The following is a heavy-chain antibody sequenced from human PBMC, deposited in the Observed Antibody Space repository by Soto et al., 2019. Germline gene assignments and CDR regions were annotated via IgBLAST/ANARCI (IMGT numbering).Heavy chain of an antibody. Sequence: PSETLSLTCTVSGGSISSGEYYWSWIRQPPGKGLEWIGYISYSGSTYYNPSLKSRVTISVDTSKNQFSLKLSSVTAADTAVYYCASSITIFGVVITSYYFEYWGQGTLVTLSS. CDR1: GGSISSGEYY. J-gene: IGHJ4*02. CDR3: ASSITIFGVVITSYYFEY. D-gene: IGHD3-3*01. V-gene: IGHV4-30-4*01. CDR2: ISYSGST.